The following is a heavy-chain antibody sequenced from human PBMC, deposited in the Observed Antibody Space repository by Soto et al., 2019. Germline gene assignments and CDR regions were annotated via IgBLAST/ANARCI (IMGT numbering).Heavy chain of an antibody. V-gene: IGHV1-18*04. Sequence: QVQLVQSGAEVKKPWASVKVACQASGYTFTSYGISWVRQAPGQGLEWMGWISAYNGNTNYAQKLQGRVTMTTDTSTSKAYMELRSLRADVTAGYYCARVRALWFPYYFYYLGQGTLVTVSS. D-gene: IGHD5-18*01. CDR2: ISAYNGNT. CDR1: GYTFTSYG. CDR3: ARVRALWFPYYFYY. J-gene: IGHJ4*02.